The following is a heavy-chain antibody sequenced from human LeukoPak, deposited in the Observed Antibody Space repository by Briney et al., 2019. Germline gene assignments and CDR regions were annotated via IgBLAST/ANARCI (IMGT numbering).Heavy chain of an antibody. V-gene: IGHV3-7*01. Sequence: PGGSLRLSCAASGFTFSSYWMSWVRQAPGKGLEWVANIKQDGSEKYYVDSVKGRFTISRDNAKNSLYLQMNSLRAEDTAVYYCTRKGSQWDFLVDYWGQGTRVAVPP. CDR2: IKQDGSEK. D-gene: IGHD2/OR15-2a*01. J-gene: IGHJ4*02. CDR3: TRKGSQWDFLVDY. CDR1: GFTFSSYW.